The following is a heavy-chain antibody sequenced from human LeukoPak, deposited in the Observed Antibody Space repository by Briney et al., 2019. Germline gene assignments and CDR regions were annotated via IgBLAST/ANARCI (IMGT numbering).Heavy chain of an antibody. V-gene: IGHV3-30*02. CDR3: AKSVTTMVRGYFDY. J-gene: IGHJ4*02. CDR2: IRCDGSNK. Sequence: GGSLRLSCAASGFTFSSYGMHWVRQAPGKGLEWVAFIRCDGSNKYYADSVKGRFTISRDNSKNTLYLQMNSLRAEDMAVYYCAKSVTTMVRGYFDYWGQGTLVTVSS. D-gene: IGHD3-10*01. CDR1: GFTFSSYG.